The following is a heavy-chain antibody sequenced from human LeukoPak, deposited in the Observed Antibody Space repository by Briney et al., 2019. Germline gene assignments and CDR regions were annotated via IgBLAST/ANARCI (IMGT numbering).Heavy chain of an antibody. Sequence: SETLSLTCTVSDDSISDYYRGWIRQPPGKGLEWIGYIHNSGTSTYNLSLKSRVSISADTSKNQFSLELTSVTAADTALYYCATQQSGTSHYYDSWGQGTLVTVSS. J-gene: IGHJ4*02. CDR2: IHNSGTS. V-gene: IGHV4-59*08. D-gene: IGHD1-26*01. CDR3: ATQQSGTSHYYDS. CDR1: DDSISDYY.